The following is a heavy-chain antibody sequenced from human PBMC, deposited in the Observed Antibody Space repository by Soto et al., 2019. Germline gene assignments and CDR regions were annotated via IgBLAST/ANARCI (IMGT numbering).Heavy chain of an antibody. D-gene: IGHD2-8*01. CDR1: GFTFSDYY. J-gene: IGHJ1*01. CDR3: ARARGYCTNGVCYTRYFQH. CDR2: ISSSGSTI. Sequence: PGGSLRLSCAASGFTFSDYYMSWIRQAPGKGLKWVSYISSSGSTIYYVDSVKGRFTISRDNAKNSLYLQMNSLRAEDTAVYYCARARGYCTNGVCYTRYFQHWGQGTLVTVSS. V-gene: IGHV3-11*01.